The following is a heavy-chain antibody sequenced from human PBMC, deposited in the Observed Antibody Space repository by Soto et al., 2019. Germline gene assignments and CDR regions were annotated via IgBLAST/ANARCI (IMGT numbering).Heavy chain of an antibody. CDR1: GFIVNNYY. CDR3: AKDRRAGGNSAFYFDF. J-gene: IGHJ4*02. Sequence: HPGGSLRLSCAASGFIVNNYYMNWVRQAPGKGLEWVSVIHSDGSTYYADSVKGRFTISRDNSHNTLYLQVHSLTAEDTAVYYCAKDRRAGGNSAFYFDFWGQGAQVTASS. D-gene: IGHD3-16*01. V-gene: IGHV3-53*01. CDR2: IHSDGST.